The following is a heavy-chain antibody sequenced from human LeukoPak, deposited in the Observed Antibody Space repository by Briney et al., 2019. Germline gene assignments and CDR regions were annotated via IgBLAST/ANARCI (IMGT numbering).Heavy chain of an antibody. CDR1: GYSFTSYW. J-gene: IGHJ6*03. CDR2: IYPGDSDT. V-gene: IGHV5-51*01. Sequence: GESLKISCKGSGYSFTSYWIGWVRQMPGKGLEWMGIIYPGDSDTRNSPSFQGQVTISADKSISTAYLQWSSLKASDTAMYYCARIYSYGDPDYYYYYMDVWGKGTTVTVS. D-gene: IGHD5-18*01. CDR3: ARIYSYGDPDYYYYYMDV.